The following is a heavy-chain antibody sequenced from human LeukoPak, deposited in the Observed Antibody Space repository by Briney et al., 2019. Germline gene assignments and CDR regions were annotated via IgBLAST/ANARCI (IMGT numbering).Heavy chain of an antibody. V-gene: IGHV1-2*02. CDR1: GYTFTGYY. CDR3: ASYSKWYYYYGMDV. J-gene: IGHJ6*02. CDR2: INPNSGGT. Sequence: ASVKVSCKASGYTFTGYYMHWVRQAPGQGLERMGWINPNSGGTDYAQKFQGRVTMTRDTSISTAYMELSRLRSDDTAVYYCASYSKWYYYYGMDVRGQGTTVTVSS. D-gene: IGHD4-11*01.